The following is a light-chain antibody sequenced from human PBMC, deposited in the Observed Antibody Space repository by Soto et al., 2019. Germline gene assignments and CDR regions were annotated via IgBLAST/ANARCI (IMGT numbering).Light chain of an antibody. CDR2: GAS. Sequence: EIVLIQSACTLSLSAGERATLSWGASQSVSNNYLAWYQQKPGQAPRLLIYGASNRATGIPDRFSGSGSGTDFTLTISRLEPEDFAVYYCQQYGSSGTFGQGTKVDIK. CDR1: QSVSNNY. J-gene: IGKJ1*01. V-gene: IGKV3-20*01. CDR3: QQYGSSGT.